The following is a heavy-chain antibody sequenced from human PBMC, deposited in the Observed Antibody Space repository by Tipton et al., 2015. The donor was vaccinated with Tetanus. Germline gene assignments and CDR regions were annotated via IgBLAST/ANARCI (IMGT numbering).Heavy chain of an antibody. CDR2: IYPGDSDT. Sequence: QLVQSGGEVKKPGESLKISCKGSGYIFNNYWIGWVRQMPGKGLEWMGIIYPGDSDTRYSPSFQGQVTISVDKSISTAYLQWSSLRASDTSMFYCARAHCSDGVCNFDYWGQGALVTVAS. V-gene: IGHV5-51*01. CDR1: GYIFNNYW. CDR3: ARAHCSDGVCNFDY. D-gene: IGHD2-8*01. J-gene: IGHJ4*02.